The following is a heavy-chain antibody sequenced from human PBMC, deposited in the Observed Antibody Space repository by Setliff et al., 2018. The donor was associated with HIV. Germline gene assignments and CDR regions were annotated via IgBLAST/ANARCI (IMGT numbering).Heavy chain of an antibody. D-gene: IGHD6-19*01. CDR2: ITGSGGST. V-gene: IGHV3-23*01. CDR1: GFAFSSYA. CDR3: AKTSGWTTIDY. Sequence: PGGSLRLSCAASGFAFSSYAMSWVRQAPGKGLEWVSIITGSGGSTYYIDSVKGRFTISRDDSKNTVYLQMNSLTAEDTAVYYCAKTSGWTTIDYWGQGTLVTVSS. J-gene: IGHJ4*02.